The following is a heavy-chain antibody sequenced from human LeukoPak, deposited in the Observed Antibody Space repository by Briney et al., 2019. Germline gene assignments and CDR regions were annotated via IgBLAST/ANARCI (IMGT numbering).Heavy chain of an antibody. CDR1: GFTFSTYW. CDR3: AKAPFTYYDFWSGYGAFDI. V-gene: IGHV3-74*01. Sequence: GGSLRPSCAASGFTFSTYWMHWVRQAPGKGLVWVSRINPDGTTTSYADSVKGRFTISRDNSKNTLYLQMNSLRAEDTAVYYCAKAPFTYYDFWSGYGAFDIWGQGTIVTVSS. D-gene: IGHD3-3*01. J-gene: IGHJ3*02. CDR2: INPDGTTT.